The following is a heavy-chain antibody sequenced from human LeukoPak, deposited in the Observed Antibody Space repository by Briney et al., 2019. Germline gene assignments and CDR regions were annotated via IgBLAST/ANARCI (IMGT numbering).Heavy chain of an antibody. CDR1: GFTFSSYS. J-gene: IGHJ6*03. Sequence: GGSLRLSCAASGFTFSSYSMNWVRQAPGKGLEWVSSISSSSSYIYYADSVKGRFTISRDNAKNSLYLQMNSLRAEDTAVYYCARALAEEEDIVVVPAARTYYYMDVWGKGTTVTVSS. D-gene: IGHD2-2*01. CDR2: ISSSSSYI. CDR3: ARALAEEEDIVVVPAARTYYYMDV. V-gene: IGHV3-21*01.